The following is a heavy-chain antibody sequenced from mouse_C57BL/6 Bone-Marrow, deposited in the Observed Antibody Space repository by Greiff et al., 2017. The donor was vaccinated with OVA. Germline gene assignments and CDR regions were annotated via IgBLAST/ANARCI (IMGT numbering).Heavy chain of an antibody. J-gene: IGHJ2*01. CDR3: TGVTTGGGYYFDY. D-gene: IGHD2-2*01. V-gene: IGHV1-15*01. CDR1: GYTFTDYE. CDR2: IDPETGGT. Sequence: QVQLQQSGAELVRPGASVTLSCKASGYTFTDYEMHWVKQTPVHGLEWIGAIDPETGGTAYNQKFKGKAILTADKSSSTAYMELRSLTSEDSAVYYCTGVTTGGGYYFDYWGQGTTLTVSS.